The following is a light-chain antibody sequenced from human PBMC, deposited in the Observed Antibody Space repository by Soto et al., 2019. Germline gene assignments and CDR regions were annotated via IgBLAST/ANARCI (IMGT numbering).Light chain of an antibody. CDR3: SSYTSSSTYV. J-gene: IGLJ1*01. CDR1: SSDVGSYNR. V-gene: IGLV2-18*02. Sequence: ALTQPPSVSGSPGQSVTISCTGTSSDVGSYNRVSWYQQPPGTAPKLMIYEVTNRPSGVPDRFSGSKSGNTASLTISGLQAEDEADYYCSSYTSSSTYVFGTGTKLTVL. CDR2: EVT.